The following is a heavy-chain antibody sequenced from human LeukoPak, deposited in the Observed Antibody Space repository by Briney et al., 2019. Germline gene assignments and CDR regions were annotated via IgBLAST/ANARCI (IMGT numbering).Heavy chain of an antibody. V-gene: IGHV3-33*01. J-gene: IGHJ6*02. D-gene: IGHD3-3*01. CDR3: AGGPFFDYALDV. CDR1: GFTFSMYG. CDR2: IWYDGSNK. Sequence: GGSLRLSCAASGFTFSMYGMQWVRQAPGKGLEWVAVIWYDGSNKYYEDSVKGRFTISRDNSKNTLYLQMNSLRAEDTAVYYCAGGPFFDYALDVWGRGTTVTVSS.